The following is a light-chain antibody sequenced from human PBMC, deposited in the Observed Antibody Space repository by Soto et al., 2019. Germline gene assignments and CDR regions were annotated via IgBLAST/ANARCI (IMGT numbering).Light chain of an antibody. J-gene: IGKJ2*01. CDR2: GAS. Sequence: EIVLTQSPGTLSLSPGERATLSCRASQSVNNNYLAWYQQKPGRAPRLLIYGASNRATGISERFSGSGSGTAFTLTISRLERDYVVVFYCPLYTRSPYNFAQRTKHGI. CDR1: QSVNNNY. CDR3: PLYTRSPYN. V-gene: IGKV3-20*01.